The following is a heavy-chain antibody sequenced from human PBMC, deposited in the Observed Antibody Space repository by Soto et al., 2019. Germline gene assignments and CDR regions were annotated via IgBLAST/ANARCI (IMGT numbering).Heavy chain of an antibody. J-gene: IGHJ4*02. CDR3: ASVRYCSSTSCYTGFDY. CDR1: GGTFSSYA. CDR2: IIPIFGTA. D-gene: IGHD2-2*02. Sequence: ASVKVSCKASGGTFSSYAISWVRQAPGQGLGWMGGIIPIFGTANYAQKFQGRVTITADKSTSTAYMELSSLRSEDTAVYYCASVRYCSSTSCYTGFDYWGQGTLVTVSS. V-gene: IGHV1-69*06.